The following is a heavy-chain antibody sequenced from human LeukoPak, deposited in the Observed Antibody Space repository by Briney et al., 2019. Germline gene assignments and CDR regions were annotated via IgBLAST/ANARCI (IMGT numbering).Heavy chain of an antibody. CDR1: GFTFDDYG. D-gene: IGHD4-23*01. CDR2: INWNGGST. V-gene: IGHV3-20*03. Sequence: GGSLRLSYAASGFTFDDYGMSWVRQAPGKGLEWVSGINWNGGSTGYADSVKGRFTISRDNAKNSLYLQMNSLRAEDTAVYYCASVHGGNSDGLFDYWGQGTLVTVSS. CDR3: ASVHGGNSDGLFDY. J-gene: IGHJ4*02.